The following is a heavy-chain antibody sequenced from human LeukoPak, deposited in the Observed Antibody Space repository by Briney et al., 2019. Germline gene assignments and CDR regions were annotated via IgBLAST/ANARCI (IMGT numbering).Heavy chain of an antibody. CDR2: IKQDGSEK. V-gene: IGHV3-7*03. CDR3: ATSTAAAGTD. CDR1: GFTFSNLW. D-gene: IGHD6-13*01. J-gene: IGHJ4*02. Sequence: PGGSLRLSCAVTGFTFSNLWMSWVRQAPGKELKWVANIKQDGSEKYYVDSVKGRFTISRDNAQNSLYLQMNSLRAEDTAIYYCATSTAAAGTDWGQGTLVTVSS.